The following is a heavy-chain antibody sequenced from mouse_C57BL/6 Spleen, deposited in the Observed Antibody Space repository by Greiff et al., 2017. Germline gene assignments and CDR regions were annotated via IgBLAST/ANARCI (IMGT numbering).Heavy chain of an antibody. CDR2: IYPGSGNT. J-gene: IGHJ4*01. CDR1: GYTFTDYY. D-gene: IGHD2-5*01. Sequence: VKLKQSGAELVRPGASVKLSCKASGYTFTDYYINWVKQRPGQGLEWIARIYPGSGNTYYNEKFKGKATLTAEKPSSTAYMQLSSLTSEDSAVXFCARRNYSNCGAMGYWGQGTSVTVSS. V-gene: IGHV1-76*01. CDR3: ARRNYSNCGAMGY.